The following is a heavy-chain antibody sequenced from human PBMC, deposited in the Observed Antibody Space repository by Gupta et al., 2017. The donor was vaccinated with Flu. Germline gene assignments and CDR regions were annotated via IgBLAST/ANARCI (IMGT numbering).Heavy chain of an antibody. CDR1: GFDLGFYG. CDR2: IISCGSKI. D-gene: IGHD5-24*01. J-gene: IGHJ4*02. V-gene: IGHV3-48*03. CDR3: ARGASRDGFET. Sequence: EVKLVESGGDVVQAGGSRRLSCVAYGFDLGFYGVNWVAQAHGGGRVWISFIISCGSKIFSADFAKGRFTISKDRAESSLFLQMNNLRDDDTAVYFCARGASRDGFETWGQGTLVSVSS.